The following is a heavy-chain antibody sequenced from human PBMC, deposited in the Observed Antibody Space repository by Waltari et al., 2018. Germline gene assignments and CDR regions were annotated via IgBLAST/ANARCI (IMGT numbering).Heavy chain of an antibody. D-gene: IGHD6-19*01. V-gene: IGHV4-38-2*02. J-gene: IGHJ4*02. CDR3: ARGRIAVAGIIDY. CDR2: IDHSGST. Sequence: QVQLQESGPGLVKPSETLSLTCTVSGYSISSGYYWGWIRQPPGKGLEWIGTIDHSGSTYYNPSLKSRVIISVDKSKNQFSLRLSSVTAADTAVYYCARGRIAVAGIIDYWGQGTLVTVSS. CDR1: GYSISSGYY.